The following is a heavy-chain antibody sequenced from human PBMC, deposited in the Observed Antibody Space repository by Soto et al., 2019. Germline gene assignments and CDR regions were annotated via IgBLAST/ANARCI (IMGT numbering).Heavy chain of an antibody. Sequence: GGSLRLSCASSGFTFSSYSMNWVRQAPGKGLEWVSYISSSSSTIYYADSVKGRFTISRDNAKNSLYLQMNSLRAEDTAVYYCARDYSSYGPFDYSGLGTLVTVSS. J-gene: IGHJ4*02. CDR2: ISSSSSTI. CDR3: ARDYSSYGPFDY. CDR1: GFTFSSYS. V-gene: IGHV3-48*01. D-gene: IGHD5-18*01.